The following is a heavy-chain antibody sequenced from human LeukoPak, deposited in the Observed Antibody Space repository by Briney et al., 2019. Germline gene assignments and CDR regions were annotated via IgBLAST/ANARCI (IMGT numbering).Heavy chain of an antibody. Sequence: PGGSLRLSCAASGFTFSSYSMNWVRQAPGKGLEWVSYISSSGSTVYYADSVKGRFTISRDNAKNSLYLQMNSLRDDDTAVYHCARLRCGGDCSPSDFWGQGTLVTASS. CDR3: ARLRCGGDCSPSDF. D-gene: IGHD2-21*02. J-gene: IGHJ4*02. CDR2: ISSSGSTV. CDR1: GFTFSSYS. V-gene: IGHV3-48*02.